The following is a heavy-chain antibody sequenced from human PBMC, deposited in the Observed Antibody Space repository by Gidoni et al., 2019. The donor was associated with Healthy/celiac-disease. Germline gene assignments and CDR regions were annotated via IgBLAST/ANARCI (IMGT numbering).Heavy chain of an antibody. Sequence: EVQLVESGGGLVQPGGSLRLSCAASVFTFSSYWISWVRQAPGKGLEWVANIKQDGSEKYYVDSVKGRFTISRDNAKNSLYLQMNSLRAEDTAVYYCARDRSGYCSSTSCQGDYYYYYMDVWGKGTTVTVSS. CDR2: IKQDGSEK. J-gene: IGHJ6*03. CDR3: ARDRSGYCSSTSCQGDYYYYYMDV. V-gene: IGHV3-7*03. CDR1: VFTFSSYW. D-gene: IGHD2-2*03.